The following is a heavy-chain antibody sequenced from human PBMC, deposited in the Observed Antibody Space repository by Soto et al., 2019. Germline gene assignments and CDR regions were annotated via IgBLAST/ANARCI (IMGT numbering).Heavy chain of an antibody. Sequence: GASVKVSCKASGYTFTGYYMHWVRQAPGQGLEWMGWINPNSGGTNYAQKFQGWVTMTRDTSISTAYMELSRLRSDDTAVYYCAREFPRSYYDFWSGSLFDYWGQGTLVTVSS. D-gene: IGHD3-3*01. CDR3: AREFPRSYYDFWSGSLFDY. J-gene: IGHJ4*02. CDR2: INPNSGGT. V-gene: IGHV1-2*04. CDR1: GYTFTGYY.